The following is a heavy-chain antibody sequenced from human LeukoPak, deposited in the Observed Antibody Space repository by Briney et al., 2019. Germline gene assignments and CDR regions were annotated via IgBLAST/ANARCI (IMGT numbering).Heavy chain of an antibody. Sequence: SETLSLTCAVSGGSISSGGYSWSWIRQHPGKGLEWIGYIYYRGSTYSNPSLKSRVTMSVDASKKYFSLRLSSVTAADTAVYYCARFNCGGDCYYGNCYYGMDVWGQGTTVTVSS. V-gene: IGHV4-31*11. CDR1: GGSISSGGYS. CDR3: ARFNCGGDCYYGNCYYGMDV. D-gene: IGHD2-21*02. CDR2: IYYRGST. J-gene: IGHJ6*02.